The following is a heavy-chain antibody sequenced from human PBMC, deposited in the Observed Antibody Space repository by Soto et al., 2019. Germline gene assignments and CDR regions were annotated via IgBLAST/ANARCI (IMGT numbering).Heavy chain of an antibody. D-gene: IGHD6-19*01. CDR1: GFTFSSYA. V-gene: IGHV3-23*01. Sequence: GGSLRLSCAASGFTFSSYAMSWVRQAPGKGLEWVSAISGSGGSTYYADSVKGRFTISRDNSKNTLYLQMNSLRAEDTAVYYCAKTPARNTMKRVAGTLVDYWGQGTLVTVSS. CDR3: AKTPARNTMKRVAGTLVDY. CDR2: ISGSGGST. J-gene: IGHJ4*02.